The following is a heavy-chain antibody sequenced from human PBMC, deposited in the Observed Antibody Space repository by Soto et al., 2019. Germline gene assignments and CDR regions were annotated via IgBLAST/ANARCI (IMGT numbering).Heavy chain of an antibody. J-gene: IGHJ6*02. D-gene: IGHD2-15*01. CDR1: GFTFITQA. Sequence: PGGSLRLSCVASGFTFITQAMSWVRQAPGKGLEWVSRISYSGDTTNYADSVKGRFTISRDNSKDTLYLQMNSLRAEDTAVYYCAKSRCGGSCFYAKDVGGQGTAVTVSS. CDR2: ISYSGDTT. V-gene: IGHV3-23*01. CDR3: AKSRCGGSCFYAKDV.